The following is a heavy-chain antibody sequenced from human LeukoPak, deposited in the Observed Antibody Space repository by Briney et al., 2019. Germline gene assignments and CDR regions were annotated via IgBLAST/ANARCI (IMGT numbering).Heavy chain of an antibody. Sequence: GGSLRLSCAASGFTFSSYEMNWVRQAPGKGLEWVSYISSSGSTIYYADSVKGRFTISRDNAKNSLYLQMNSLRAEDTAVYYCARGDLYYGSGSDYWGQGTLVTVSS. CDR1: GFTFSSYE. CDR2: ISSSGSTI. V-gene: IGHV3-48*03. D-gene: IGHD3-10*01. J-gene: IGHJ4*02. CDR3: ARGDLYYGSGSDY.